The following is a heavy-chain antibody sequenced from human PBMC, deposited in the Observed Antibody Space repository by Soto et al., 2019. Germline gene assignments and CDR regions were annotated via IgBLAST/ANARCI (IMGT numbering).Heavy chain of an antibody. V-gene: IGHV3-30*18. D-gene: IGHD3-3*01. CDR2: ISYDGSNK. CDR3: AKSDLYYYYGMDV. CDR1: GFTFRSYA. Sequence: QVQLVESGGGVVQPGRSLRLSCVASGFTFRSYAMHWVRQAPGKGLEWVAVISYDGSNKYSTDSVKGRFTISRDNSKSALYLQMNSLRAEDTAVYYGAKSDLYYYYGMDVWGQGTTVTVSS. J-gene: IGHJ6*02.